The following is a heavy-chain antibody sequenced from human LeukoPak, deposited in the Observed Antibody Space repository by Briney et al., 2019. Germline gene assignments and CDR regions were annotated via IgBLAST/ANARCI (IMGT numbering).Heavy chain of an antibody. CDR3: ARDLEYSYGSEAFDI. V-gene: IGHV4-59*01. D-gene: IGHD5-18*01. CDR2: IYYSGST. Sequence: SETLSLTCTVSGGSISSYYWSWIRQPPGKGLEWIGYIYYSGSTNHNPSLKSRVTISVDTSKNQFSLKLSSVTAADTAVYYCARDLEYSYGSEAFDIWGQGTMVTVSS. CDR1: GGSISSYY. J-gene: IGHJ3*02.